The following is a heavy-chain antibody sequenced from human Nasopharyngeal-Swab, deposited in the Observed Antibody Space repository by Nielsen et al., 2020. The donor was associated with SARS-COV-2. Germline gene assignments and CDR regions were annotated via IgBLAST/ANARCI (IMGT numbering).Heavy chain of an antibody. Sequence: ASVKVSCKASGYTFTSYGISWVRRAPGQGLEWMGWISAYNGNTNYAQNLQGRVTMTTDTSTSTAYMELRSLRSEDTAVYYCATDLRVMITFGGVIALDYWGQGTLVTVSS. J-gene: IGHJ4*02. CDR1: GYTFTSYG. CDR2: ISAYNGNT. V-gene: IGHV1-18*01. D-gene: IGHD3-16*02. CDR3: ATDLRVMITFGGVIALDY.